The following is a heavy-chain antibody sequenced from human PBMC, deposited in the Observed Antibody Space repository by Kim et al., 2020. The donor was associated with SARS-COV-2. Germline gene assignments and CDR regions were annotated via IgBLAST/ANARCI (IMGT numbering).Heavy chain of an antibody. CDR2: IIAYFGNT. D-gene: IGHD3-3*01. CDR3: ARVSIFGTFCYYYDGMDV. Sequence: ASVKVSCKASGYTFTSYGISWVRQAPGQGLEWMGWIIAYFGNTNYAQKLQGRVTKTTDTSTSTAYMELRSLRSDDTAVYYCARVSIFGTFCYYYDGMDVWGQGTTVTVSS. CDR1: GYTFTSYG. V-gene: IGHV1-18*04. J-gene: IGHJ6*02.